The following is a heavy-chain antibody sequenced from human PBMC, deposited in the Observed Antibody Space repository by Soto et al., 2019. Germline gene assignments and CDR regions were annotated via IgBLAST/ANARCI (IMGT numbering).Heavy chain of an antibody. V-gene: IGHV3-23*01. J-gene: IGHJ4*02. Sequence: EVQLLESGGGLVQPGGSLRLSCAASGFTFSSYAMSWVRQAPGKGLEWVSAISGSGGSTYYADSVKGRFTSSRDNSKNTLYLQMNSLRAEDTAVYYCAKGDGYNLGGYYFDYWGQGTLVTVSS. CDR2: ISGSGGST. CDR3: AKGDGYNLGGYYFDY. CDR1: GFTFSSYA. D-gene: IGHD5-12*01.